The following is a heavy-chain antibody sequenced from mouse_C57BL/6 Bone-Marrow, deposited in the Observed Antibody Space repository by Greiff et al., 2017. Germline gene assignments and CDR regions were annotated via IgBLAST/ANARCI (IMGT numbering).Heavy chain of an antibody. CDR3: ARKRHGSLDY. CDR2: ISSGSRTI. Sequence: EVKLVESGGGLVKPGGSLKLSCAASGFSFSDYGMHWVRQAPEKGLEWVAYISSGSRTIYYADTVRGRFTISRDNAKNTLFLQMTRLRSEDTAMYYCARKRHGSLDYWGQGTTLTVAS. V-gene: IGHV5-17*01. J-gene: IGHJ2*01. D-gene: IGHD3-1*01. CDR1: GFSFSDYG.